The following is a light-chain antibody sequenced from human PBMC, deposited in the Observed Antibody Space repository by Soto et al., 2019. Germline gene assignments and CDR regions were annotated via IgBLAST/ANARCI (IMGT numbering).Light chain of an antibody. V-gene: IGLV1-47*01. Sequence: QSVLTQPPSVSGAPGQRITISCTGSRSNIGAGYEVHWYQQLPGTAPKLLIYRNNQRPSGVPDRFSGSKSGTSASLAISGLRSDDEAEYFCATWDDSLSGVVFGGGTKLTVL. CDR2: RNN. CDR3: ATWDDSLSGVV. J-gene: IGLJ3*02. CDR1: RSNIGAGYE.